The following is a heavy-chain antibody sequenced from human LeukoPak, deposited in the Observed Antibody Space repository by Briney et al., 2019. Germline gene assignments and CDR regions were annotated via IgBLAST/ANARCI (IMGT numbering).Heavy chain of an antibody. CDR2: ISASAGRT. D-gene: IGHD3-9*01. CDR3: AKGSRGYFDWLLYFDY. CDR1: GFTFSSYA. Sequence: AGGSLRLSCAASGFTFSSYAMSWVRQAPGKGLEWVSAISASAGRTYYADSVKGRFTIPRDNSKNTLYLQMNSLRAEDTAVYYCAKGSRGYFDWLLYFDYWGQGTLVTVSS. J-gene: IGHJ4*02. V-gene: IGHV3-23*01.